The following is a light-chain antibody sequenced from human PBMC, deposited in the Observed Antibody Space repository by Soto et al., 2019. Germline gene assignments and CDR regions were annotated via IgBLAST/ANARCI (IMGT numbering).Light chain of an antibody. CDR1: QSINSY. CDR3: QHYKTYSRT. V-gene: IGKV1-5*01. J-gene: IGKJ1*01. Sequence: DIQMTPSPSSLSASVGDRFTITCRASQSINSYLNWYQQKPGKAPKLLIYDGSSFESGVPSRFSGSGSGTEFTLTISSLQPDDSATYYCQHYKTYSRTFGQGTKVDI. CDR2: DGS.